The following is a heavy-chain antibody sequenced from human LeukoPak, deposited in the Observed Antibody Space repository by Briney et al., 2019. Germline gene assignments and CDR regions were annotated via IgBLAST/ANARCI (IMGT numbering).Heavy chain of an antibody. J-gene: IGHJ4*02. V-gene: IGHV3-30*02. CDR3: AKRSGKMATGNFEH. CDR2: IRYDGSNK. D-gene: IGHD5-24*01. Sequence: PRGSLRISCAASGFTFSSYGMHWVRQAPGKGLEWVAFIRYDGSNKYYADSVKGRFTISRDNSKNTLYLQMNSLRAEDTAVYYCAKRSGKMATGNFEHLGPGTLVTVSS. CDR1: GFTFSSYG.